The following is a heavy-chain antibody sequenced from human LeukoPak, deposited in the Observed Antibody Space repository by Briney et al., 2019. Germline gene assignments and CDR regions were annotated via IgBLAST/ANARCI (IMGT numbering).Heavy chain of an antibody. V-gene: IGHV4-59*08. Sequence: SETLSLTCTVSGDSFSSYYWSWIRQPPGKGLEWIGHIYNRGNTHYNPSLKSRVTISVDTSKNQFSLTLNSVTAADTAVFYCARRPHNWGFDYWGQGTLVTVFS. CDR3: ARRPHNWGFDY. CDR1: GDSFSSYY. CDR2: IYNRGNT. D-gene: IGHD7-27*01. J-gene: IGHJ4*02.